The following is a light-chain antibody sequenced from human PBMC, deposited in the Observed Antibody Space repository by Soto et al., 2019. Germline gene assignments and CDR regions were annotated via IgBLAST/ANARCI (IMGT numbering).Light chain of an antibody. CDR1: QSVSSY. CDR3: QQRSNWPLT. V-gene: IGKV3-11*01. Sequence: EIVLTQSPAILSLSPGEGATLSCRASQSVSSYLAWYQQKPGQAPRLLIYDASNRATGIPARFSGSGSGTDFTLTISSLEPEDFAVYYCQQRSNWPLTFGGGTKVEI. CDR2: DAS. J-gene: IGKJ4*01.